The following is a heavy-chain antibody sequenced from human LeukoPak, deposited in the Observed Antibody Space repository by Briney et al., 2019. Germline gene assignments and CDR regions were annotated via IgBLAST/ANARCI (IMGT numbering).Heavy chain of an antibody. J-gene: IGHJ4*03. Sequence: SETLSVTCAVYGGSFSRYYWSWIRQSPGKGLEWIAEIDHRGDTNYNPSVKSRVTISVDTSKNQFSLKVRSLTAADTAVYYCARGPTISETGYFDFWGQGTLVTVSS. CDR3: ARGPTISETGYFDF. CDR1: GGSFSRYY. D-gene: IGHD1-1*01. CDR2: IDHRGDT. V-gene: IGHV4-34*01.